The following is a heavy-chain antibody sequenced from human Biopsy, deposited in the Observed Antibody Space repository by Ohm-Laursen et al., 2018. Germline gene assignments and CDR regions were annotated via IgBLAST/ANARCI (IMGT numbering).Heavy chain of an antibody. CDR2: IRSKAKSYAT. J-gene: IGHJ4*02. V-gene: IGHV3-73*01. CDR1: GFTFSASA. D-gene: IGHD3-10*01. Sequence: SLSLSCTASGFTFSASAVHWVRQASGKGLEWVRRIRSKAKSYATAYAATVTGRFTISRDNTKNTPYLQMNSRKTEDTAVYYCPLEGAGFDNWGQGTLVTVSS. CDR3: PLEGAGFDN.